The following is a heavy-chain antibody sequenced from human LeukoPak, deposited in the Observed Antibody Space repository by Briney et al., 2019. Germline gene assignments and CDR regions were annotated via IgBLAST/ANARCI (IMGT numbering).Heavy chain of an antibody. D-gene: IGHD4-23*01. CDR3: ARDWHFDYAGPIDAFDM. CDR1: GFTFSNFG. Sequence: PGGSLRLSCAASGFTFSNFGMHWVRQAPGKGLEWVAVIWYDGSNKDYADSVKGRFTISRDNSKNTLNLQMNSLRAGDTAIYYCARDWHFDYAGPIDAFDMWGRGTMVTVSS. CDR2: IWYDGSNK. V-gene: IGHV3-33*01. J-gene: IGHJ3*02.